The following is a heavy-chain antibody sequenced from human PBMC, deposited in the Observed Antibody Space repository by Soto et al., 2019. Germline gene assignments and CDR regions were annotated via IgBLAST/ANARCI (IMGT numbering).Heavy chain of an antibody. Sequence: ASVKVSCKASGYTFTSYAMHWVRQAPGQRLEWMGWINAGNGNTKYSQKFQGRVTITRDTSASTAYMELSSLRPEDTAVYYCAREERYCSSTSCSIAFVYWGQGTLVTVSS. CDR1: GYTFTSYA. D-gene: IGHD2-2*01. CDR3: AREERYCSSTSCSIAFVY. CDR2: INAGNGNT. V-gene: IGHV1-3*01. J-gene: IGHJ4*02.